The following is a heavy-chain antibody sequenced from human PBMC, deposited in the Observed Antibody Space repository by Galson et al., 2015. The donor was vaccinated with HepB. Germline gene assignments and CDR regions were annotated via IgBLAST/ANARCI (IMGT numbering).Heavy chain of an antibody. CDR1: GFTFSSYS. J-gene: IGHJ6*02. D-gene: IGHD6-13*01. Sequence: SLRLSCAASGFTFSSYSMNWVRQAPGKGLEWVSSISSSSSYIYYADSVKGRFTISRDNAKNSLYLQMNSLRAEDTAVYYCARDPQPGSSWYYYGMDVWGQGTTVTVSS. V-gene: IGHV3-21*01. CDR3: ARDPQPGSSWYYYGMDV. CDR2: ISSSSSYI.